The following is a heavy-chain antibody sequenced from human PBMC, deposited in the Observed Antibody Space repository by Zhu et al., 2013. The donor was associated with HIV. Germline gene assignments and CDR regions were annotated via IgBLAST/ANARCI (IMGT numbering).Heavy chain of an antibody. CDR1: GYTFTDHY. CDR3: ARDHDWGADF. D-gene: IGHD7-27*01. J-gene: IGHJ4*02. Sequence: QVQLVQSGAEVKKPGASVKVSCKTSGYTFTDHYLHWVRQAPGQGLEWMGWIKPDSGFTNYAQMFQGRITLTRDVSLSTIFMELASLTSDDTAVYYCARDHDWGADFWGQGTLVTVSS. CDR2: IKPDSGFT. V-gene: IGHV1-2*02.